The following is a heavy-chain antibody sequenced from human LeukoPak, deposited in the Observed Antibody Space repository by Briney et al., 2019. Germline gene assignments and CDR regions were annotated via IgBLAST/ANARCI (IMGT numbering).Heavy chain of an antibody. CDR2: INPNTGDT. CDR3: ARNTNYFGSGNSFDY. V-gene: IGHV1-2*02. Sequence: ASVKVSCKASGYTFTGYHMHWVRQATGQGLEWMGWINPNTGDTNYAQKFQGRVTMTRDTSIDTAYMELSRLKTDDTAVYYCARNTNYFGSGNSFDYWGQGTLVTVSS. D-gene: IGHD3-10*01. CDR1: GYTFTGYH. J-gene: IGHJ4*02.